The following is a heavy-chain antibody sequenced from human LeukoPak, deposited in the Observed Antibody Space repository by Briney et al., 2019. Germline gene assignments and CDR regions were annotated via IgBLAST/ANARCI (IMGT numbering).Heavy chain of an antibody. V-gene: IGHV3-30-3*01. J-gene: IGHJ4*02. CDR2: ISNDGSSE. D-gene: IGHD4-23*01. CDR3: ARHDYGGNSGGY. CDR1: GFTFRSYA. Sequence: PGGSLRLSCAASGFTFRSYAMHWVRQAPGKGLEWVAVISNDGSSEYYGDSVKGRFTISRDNSKDTLYLQMNSLRDEDTAVYYCARHDYGGNSGGYWGQGTLVTVSS.